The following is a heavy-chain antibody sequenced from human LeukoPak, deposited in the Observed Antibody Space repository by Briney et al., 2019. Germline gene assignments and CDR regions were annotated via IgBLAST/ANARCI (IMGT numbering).Heavy chain of an antibody. Sequence: WASVKVSCKASGGTFSSYAISWVRQAPGQGLEWMGGIIPIFGAANYAQKFQGRVTITADESTSTAYMELSSLRSKDTAVYYCASVDGRRDDYGDYVDYYYGMDVWGKGTTVTVSS. D-gene: IGHD4-17*01. CDR2: IIPIFGAA. CDR3: ASVDGRRDDYGDYVDYYYGMDV. J-gene: IGHJ6*04. V-gene: IGHV1-69*13. CDR1: GGTFSSYA.